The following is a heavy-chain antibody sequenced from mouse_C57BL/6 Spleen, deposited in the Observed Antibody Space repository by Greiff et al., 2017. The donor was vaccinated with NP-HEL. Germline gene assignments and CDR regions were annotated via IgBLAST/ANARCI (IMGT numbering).Heavy chain of an antibody. V-gene: IGHV5-17*01. Sequence: EVQLVESGGGLVKPGGSLKLSCAASGFTFSDYGMHWVRQAPEKGLEWVAYISSGSSTIYYADTVKGRFTISRDNAKNTLFLQMTSLRSEDTAMYYCARWDYYDYDEDAMDYWGQGTSVTVSS. D-gene: IGHD2-4*01. J-gene: IGHJ4*01. CDR3: ARWDYYDYDEDAMDY. CDR2: ISSGSSTI. CDR1: GFTFSDYG.